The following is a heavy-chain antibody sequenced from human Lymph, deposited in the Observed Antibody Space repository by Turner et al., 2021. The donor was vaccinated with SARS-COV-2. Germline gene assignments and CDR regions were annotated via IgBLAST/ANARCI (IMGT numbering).Heavy chain of an antibody. CDR2: IYSGGST. J-gene: IGHJ4*02. D-gene: IGHD4-17*01. V-gene: IGHV3-53*01. Sequence: EVQLVESGGGLIQPGGSLRLSCAASGFTVSSNYMTWVRQAPGKGLEWVSLIYSGGSTYYADSVKGRFTISRDNSKNTLYLQMNSLRADDTAVYYCARVLPYGDYFDYWGQGTLVTVS. CDR3: ARVLPYGDYFDY. CDR1: GFTVSSNY.